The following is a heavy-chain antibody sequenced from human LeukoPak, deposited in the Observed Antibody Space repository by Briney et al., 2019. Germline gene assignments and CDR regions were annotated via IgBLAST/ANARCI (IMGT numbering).Heavy chain of an antibody. CDR2: IYYSGST. V-gene: IGHV4-59*08. CDR1: GGSISSYY. J-gene: IGHJ6*02. Sequence: SSETLSLTCTVSGGSISSYYWSWIRQPPGKGLEWLGYIYYSGSTNYNPSLKSRVTISVDTSKNQFSLKLSSVTAADTAVYYCARQGYYYYYGMDVWGQGTTVTVSS. CDR3: ARQGYYYYYGMDV.